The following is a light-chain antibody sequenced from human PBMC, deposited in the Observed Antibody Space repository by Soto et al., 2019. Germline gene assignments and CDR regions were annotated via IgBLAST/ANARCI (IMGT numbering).Light chain of an antibody. CDR1: QSVRNSY. CDR3: QQYGSSPYT. CDR2: GAS. Sequence: EILLTQSPGTLSLSPGERATLSCRASQSVRNSYLAWYQQKPGQAPRLLIYGASGRDTGIPDRFSGSGSGTDFTLTISRLEPEDFAVYYCQQYGSSPYTFGQGNKLEI. J-gene: IGKJ2*01. V-gene: IGKV3-20*01.